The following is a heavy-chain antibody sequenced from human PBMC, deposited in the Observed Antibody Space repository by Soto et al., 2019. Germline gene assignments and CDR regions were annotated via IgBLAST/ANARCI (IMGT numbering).Heavy chain of an antibody. D-gene: IGHD6-19*01. J-gene: IGHJ4*02. CDR1: GFTFSSYA. Sequence: PGGSLRLSCAASGFTFSSYAMSWVRQAPGKGLEWVSAISGSGGSTYYADSVKGRFTISRDNSKNTLYLQMNSLRAEDKAVYYCAKDQRGVAGPENFDYWGQGTLVTAPQ. V-gene: IGHV3-23*01. CDR3: AKDQRGVAGPENFDY. CDR2: ISGSGGST.